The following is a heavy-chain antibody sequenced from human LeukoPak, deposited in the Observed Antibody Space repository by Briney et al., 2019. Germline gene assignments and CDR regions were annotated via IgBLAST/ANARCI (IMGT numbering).Heavy chain of an antibody. Sequence: PSETLSLTCKVSGGSMTTYYWTWIRQPPGKGLEWIGYIYYSGSTNYNPSLKSRVAISVDTSQNQFSLHLSSVTAADTAIYYCARPREQWLGNDAFDIWGQGTVITVSS. CDR2: IYYSGST. V-gene: IGHV4-59*08. D-gene: IGHD6-19*01. J-gene: IGHJ3*02. CDR1: GGSMTTYY. CDR3: ARPREQWLGNDAFDI.